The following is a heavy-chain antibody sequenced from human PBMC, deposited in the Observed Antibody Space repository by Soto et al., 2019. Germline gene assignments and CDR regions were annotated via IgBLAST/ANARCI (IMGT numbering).Heavy chain of an antibody. CDR1: GVSFSGYY. CDR3: ARGVKVLLWFGEPSRNWFDP. Sequence: SETLSLTCAVYGVSFSGYYWSWTRQPPGKGLEWIGEINHSGSTNYNPSLKSRVTISVDTSKNQFSLKLSSVTAADTAVYYCARGVKVLLWFGEPSRNWFDPWGQGTLVTVSS. V-gene: IGHV4-34*01. CDR2: INHSGST. J-gene: IGHJ5*02. D-gene: IGHD3-10*01.